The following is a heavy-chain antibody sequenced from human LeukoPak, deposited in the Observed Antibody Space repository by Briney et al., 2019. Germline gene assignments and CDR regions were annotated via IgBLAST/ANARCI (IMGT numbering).Heavy chain of an antibody. Sequence: GGSLRLSCAASGFAFISYGMHWVRQAPGKGLEWVALISYDGDSEEYADSVKGRFTISRDNSKTTVYLQMNSLRPEDTAVYYCAKVGPRFGRHWYFDLWGRGTLVTVSS. CDR3: AKVGPRFGRHWYFDL. D-gene: IGHD3-10*01. CDR1: GFAFISYG. CDR2: ISYDGDSE. V-gene: IGHV3-30*18. J-gene: IGHJ2*01.